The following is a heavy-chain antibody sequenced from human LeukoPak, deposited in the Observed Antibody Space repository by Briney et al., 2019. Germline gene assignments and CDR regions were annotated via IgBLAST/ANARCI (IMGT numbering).Heavy chain of an antibody. CDR2: INPSGGST. Sequence: ASVKVSCKASGYIFTSYYIHWVRQAPGQGLEWMGIINPSGGSTGYAQKFQGRVTMTRDTSTSTAYMELRSLRSDDTAVYYCARALRAAANPLDYWGQGTLVTVSS. D-gene: IGHD6-13*01. CDR1: GYIFTSYY. V-gene: IGHV1-46*01. J-gene: IGHJ4*02. CDR3: ARALRAAANPLDY.